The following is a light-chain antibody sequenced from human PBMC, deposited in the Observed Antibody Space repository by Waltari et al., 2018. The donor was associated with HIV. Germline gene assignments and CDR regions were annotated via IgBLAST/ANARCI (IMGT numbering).Light chain of an antibody. CDR2: DVS. CDR1: NSDVGGYNY. V-gene: IGLV2-14*03. Sequence: QSALTQPASVSGSPGQSITISCSGTNSDVGGYNYVSWYQQHPGKAPKLIIFDVSHRPSGSSNRFSGSKSGNTASLTISGLQAEDEADYYCSSYTRSTTLDAVFGTGTKVSVL. CDR3: SSYTRSTTLDAV. J-gene: IGLJ1*01.